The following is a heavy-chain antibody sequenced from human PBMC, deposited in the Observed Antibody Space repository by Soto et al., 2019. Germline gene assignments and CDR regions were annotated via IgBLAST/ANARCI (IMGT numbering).Heavy chain of an antibody. J-gene: IGHJ6*02. CDR2: IYYSGST. Sequence: SETLSLTCTVSGGSISSYYWSWIRQPPGKGLEWIGYIYYSGSTNYNPSLKSRVTISVDTSKNQFSLKLSSVTAAGTAVYYCARHNGPLYVGYYYDMDVWAQGTTVTVSS. D-gene: IGHD3-16*01. CDR1: GGSISSYY. CDR3: ARHNGPLYVGYYYDMDV. V-gene: IGHV4-59*08.